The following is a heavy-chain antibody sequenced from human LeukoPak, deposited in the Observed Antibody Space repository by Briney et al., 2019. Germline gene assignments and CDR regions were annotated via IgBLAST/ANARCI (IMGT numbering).Heavy chain of an antibody. CDR2: ISGSTNTP. J-gene: IGHJ6*02. D-gene: IGHD2/OR15-2a*01. Sequence: GGSLRLSRAASGFTFSSYAMTWVRQAPGGGLEWISAISGSTNTPYYADSVKGRFTISRDNSKNTLYLQMISLRADDTAVYYCAKSGEVLRTTYYGMDVWGQGTTVTVSS. CDR1: GFTFSSYA. V-gene: IGHV3-23*01. CDR3: AKSGEVLRTTYYGMDV.